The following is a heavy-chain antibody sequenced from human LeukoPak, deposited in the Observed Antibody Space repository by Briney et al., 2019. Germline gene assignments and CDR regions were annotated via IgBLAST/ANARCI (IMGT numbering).Heavy chain of an antibody. CDR1: GFTFSSYS. CDR3: ARDPDTHSGWSLPYYFDY. Sequence: GGSLRLPCAASGFTFSSYSMNWVRQAPGKGLEWVSVISGSGSSTYYTDSVKGRFTISRDNSKNTLYLQMNSLRAEDTAVYYCARDPDTHSGWSLPYYFDYWGQGTLVTVSA. J-gene: IGHJ4*02. CDR2: ISGSGSST. D-gene: IGHD6-19*01. V-gene: IGHV3-23*01.